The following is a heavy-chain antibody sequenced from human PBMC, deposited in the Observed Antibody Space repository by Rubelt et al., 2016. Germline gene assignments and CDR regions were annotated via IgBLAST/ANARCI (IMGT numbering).Heavy chain of an antibody. V-gene: IGHV3-74*01. CDR3: AKGTGTYLPKYYFDY. CDR2: INSDGSST. J-gene: IGHJ4*02. D-gene: IGHD3/OR15-3a*01. Sequence: QVPGKGLVWVSRINSDGSSTSYVDSVKGRFTISRDNAKNTLYLQVNSLRAEDTAVYYCAKGTGTYLPKYYFDYWGQGTLVTVSS.